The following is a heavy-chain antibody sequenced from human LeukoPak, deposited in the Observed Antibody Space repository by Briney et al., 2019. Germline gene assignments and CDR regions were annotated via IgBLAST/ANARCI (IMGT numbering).Heavy chain of an antibody. CDR3: AADLSNPRMGASYLDS. CDR2: IYYSGST. V-gene: IGHV4-61*05. D-gene: IGHD3-16*01. J-gene: IGHJ4*02. Sequence: SETLSLTCTVSGGSIRSSYYYWGWIRQPPGKGLEWIGYIYYSGSTNYNPSLKSRVTISVDTSKNQFSLKLSSVTAADTAVYYCAADLSNPRMGASYLDSWGQGTLVTVSS. CDR1: GGSIRSSYYY.